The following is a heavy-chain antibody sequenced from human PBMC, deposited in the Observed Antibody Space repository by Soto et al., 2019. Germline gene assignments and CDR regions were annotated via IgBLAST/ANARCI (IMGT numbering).Heavy chain of an antibody. CDR3: ARDYDVNTAVDYWYFDL. CDR1: GGSITNHY. CDR2: IYPSGRA. J-gene: IGHJ2*01. V-gene: IGHV4-4*07. Sequence: QVQLQESGPRLVTPSETLTITCSLSGGSITNHYWGWIRQPPGKGLEFIGRIYPSGRAHYNPSLQSRVTMSVDTSKNQFSLKVNSVTAADTAIYYCARDYDVNTAVDYWYFDLWGRGTLVTVSS. D-gene: IGHD5-18*01.